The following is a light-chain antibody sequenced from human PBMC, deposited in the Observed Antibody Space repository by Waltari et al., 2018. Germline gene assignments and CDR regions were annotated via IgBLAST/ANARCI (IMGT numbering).Light chain of an antibody. CDR3: SLYMGSGIWV. CDR1: SGSVSTTSS. Sequence: QTVVTQEPSMSVSPGGTVTLPCALRSGSVSTTSSSTGYRQTPGQPPRTLLYKGNTRSSGVPDRCSGSILGNKVALTITGAQADDESDYYCSLYMGSGIWVFGGGTKLTVL. V-gene: IGLV8-61*01. CDR2: KGN. J-gene: IGLJ3*02.